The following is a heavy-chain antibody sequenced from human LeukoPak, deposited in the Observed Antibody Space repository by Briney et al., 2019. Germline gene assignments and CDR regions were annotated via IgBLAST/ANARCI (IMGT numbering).Heavy chain of an antibody. CDR2: IYYSGST. CDR3: ARDGVWRDCSSTSCYTVALGIDI. D-gene: IGHD2-2*02. CDR1: GGSISSGGYY. J-gene: IGHJ3*02. V-gene: IGHV4-31*03. Sequence: PSQTLSLTSTVSGGSISSGGYYWSWIRQHPGKGLEWIGYIYYSGSTYYNPSLKSRVTISVDTSKNQFSLKLSSVTAADTAVYYCARDGVWRDCSSTSCYTVALGIDIWGQGTMVTVSS.